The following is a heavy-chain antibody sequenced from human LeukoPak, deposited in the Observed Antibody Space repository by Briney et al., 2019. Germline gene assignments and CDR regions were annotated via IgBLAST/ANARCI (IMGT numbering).Heavy chain of an antibody. J-gene: IGHJ6*03. D-gene: IGHD3-22*01. CDR2: ISAYNSNT. CDR1: GYTFASYG. Sequence: ASVKVSCKASGYTFASYGISWLRQAPGQGLEWMGWISAYNSNTNYTQKFQGRVTMTTDTSKSTAYMELRSLRSDDTAVYYCARDRSNGYSRRVYYFYMDVWGKGTTVTVSS. V-gene: IGHV1-18*01. CDR3: ARDRSNGYSRRVYYFYMDV.